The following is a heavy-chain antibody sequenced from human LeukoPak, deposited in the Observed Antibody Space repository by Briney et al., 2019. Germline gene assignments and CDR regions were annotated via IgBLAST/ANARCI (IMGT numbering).Heavy chain of an antibody. CDR3: ARAGDHYYGSGSYYNRYYYGMDV. CDR1: GFTFNNND. CDR2: ISSSSSYI. D-gene: IGHD3-10*01. Sequence: PGGSLRLSCAASGFTFNNNDMTWVRQAPGKGLEWVSSISSSSSYIYYADSVKGRFTISRDNAKNSLYLQMNSLRAEDTAVYYCARAGDHYYGSGSYYNRYYYGMDVWGQGTTVTVSS. J-gene: IGHJ6*02. V-gene: IGHV3-21*01.